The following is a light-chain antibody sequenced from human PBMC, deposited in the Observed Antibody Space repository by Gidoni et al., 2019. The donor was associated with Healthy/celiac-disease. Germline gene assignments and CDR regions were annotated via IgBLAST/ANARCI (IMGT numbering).Light chain of an antibody. V-gene: IGKV3-20*01. Sequence: IVLTQSPDTLSLSPGDRATLSCRASESVSSSYLAWYQQKPGQAPRLLIYGASSRATGIPDRFSGSGSGTDFTLTISRLGPEDFAVYYCQQYGSSFFFGGGTKVEIK. CDR1: ESVSSSY. CDR3: QQYGSSFF. J-gene: IGKJ4*01. CDR2: GAS.